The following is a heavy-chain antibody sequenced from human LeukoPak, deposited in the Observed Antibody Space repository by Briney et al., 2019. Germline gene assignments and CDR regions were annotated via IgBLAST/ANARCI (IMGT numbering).Heavy chain of an antibody. V-gene: IGHV1-69*04. D-gene: IGHD5-12*01. J-gene: IGHJ5*02. CDR2: IIPIFGIA. CDR1: GGTFSSYA. CDR3: ARGMVATVTRHNNWFDP. Sequence: ASVKVSCKASGGTFSSYAISSVRQAPGQGLEWMGRIIPIFGIANYAQKFQGRVTITADKSTSTAYMELSSLRSEDTAVYYCARGMVATVTRHNNWFDPWGQGTLVTVSS.